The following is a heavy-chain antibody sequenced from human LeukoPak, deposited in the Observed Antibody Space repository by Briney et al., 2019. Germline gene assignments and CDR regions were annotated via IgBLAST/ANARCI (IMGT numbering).Heavy chain of an antibody. D-gene: IGHD2-15*01. V-gene: IGHV3-23*01. J-gene: IGHJ3*02. CDR1: GFTFSSYA. CDR3: AKGGLGYCSGNSCYYDAFDI. Sequence: GGSLRLSCAASGFTFSSYAMSWVRQTPGKGLEWVSAISGSGGSTYYADSVKGRFTISRDNSKNTLSLQMNGLRAEDTAVYYCAKGGLGYCSGNSCYYDAFDIWGRGTMVTVSS. CDR2: ISGSGGST.